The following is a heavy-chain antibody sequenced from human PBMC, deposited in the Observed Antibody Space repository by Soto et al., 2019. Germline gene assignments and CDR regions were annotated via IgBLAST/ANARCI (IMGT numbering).Heavy chain of an antibody. J-gene: IGHJ4*02. CDR1: GFLFTSYG. CDR2: ISYDGNKK. CDR3: ARVSYGSEIYGSDY. Sequence: QVQLVESGGGVVQPGRSLRLSCAASGFLFTSYGIHWVRQAPGKGLGWVAVISYDGNKKYYADSVKGRFTVSKDNSRSTQYLQMNSLRVEDTAVYYCARVSYGSEIYGSDYWGQGTLVSVSS. V-gene: IGHV3-30*03. D-gene: IGHD3-10*01.